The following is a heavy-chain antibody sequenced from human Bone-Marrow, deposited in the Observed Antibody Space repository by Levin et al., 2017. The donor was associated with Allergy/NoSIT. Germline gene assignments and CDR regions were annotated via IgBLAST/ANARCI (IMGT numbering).Heavy chain of an antibody. CDR3: AREDCGSPSCSRGGRLFDP. CDR1: GITVNSNY. D-gene: IGHD2-2*01. Sequence: GGSLRLSCAASGITVNSNYMSWVRQAPGKGLEWVSVFYSGGDTYYTDSVKGRFTISRDSSNNALYLQMNNLRAEDTAVYYCAREDCGSPSCSRGGRLFDPWGQGTLVTVSS. V-gene: IGHV3-53*01. J-gene: IGHJ5*02. CDR2: FYSGGDT.